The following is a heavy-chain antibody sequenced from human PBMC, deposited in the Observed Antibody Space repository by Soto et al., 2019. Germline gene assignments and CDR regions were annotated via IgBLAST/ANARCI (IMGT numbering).Heavy chain of an antibody. CDR1: GFSVDEYG. Sequence: EVQLVESGGGVVRPGGSLRLACAASGFSVDEYGMSWVRQVPGKGLEWVSGLQRNGKNTSYADSVRGRFAISRDDAKNSLYLQMDSLRAEDTAVYYCARDHRWGYQYGDYGDSWGPGTLVTVSS. CDR3: ARDHRWGYQYGDYGDS. CDR2: LQRNGKNT. V-gene: IGHV3-20*04. J-gene: IGHJ5*01. D-gene: IGHD4-17*01.